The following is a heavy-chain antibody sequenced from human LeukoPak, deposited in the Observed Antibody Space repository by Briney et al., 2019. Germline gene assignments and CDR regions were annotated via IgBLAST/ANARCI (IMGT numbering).Heavy chain of an antibody. V-gene: IGHV3-33*01. CDR2: IWYDGSNK. Sequence: GGSLRLSCAASGFTFSSYGMHWVRQAPGKGLEWVAVIWYDGSNKYYADSVKGRFTISRDNSKNTLYLQTNSLRAEDTAVYYCARVSVGYCSGGSCWYFDLWGRGTLVTVSS. D-gene: IGHD2-15*01. CDR3: ARVSVGYCSGGSCWYFDL. J-gene: IGHJ2*01. CDR1: GFTFSSYG.